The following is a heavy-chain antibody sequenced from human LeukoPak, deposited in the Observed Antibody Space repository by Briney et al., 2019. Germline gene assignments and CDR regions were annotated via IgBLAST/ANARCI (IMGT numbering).Heavy chain of an antibody. Sequence: ASVKVSCKASGYTFTSYGISWVRQAPGQGLEWMGWISAYNGNTNYAQKFQGRVTITADKSTSTAYMELSSLRSEDTAVYYCARATYYYDSSGYYRVGDYWGQGTLVTVSS. CDR2: ISAYNGNT. D-gene: IGHD3-22*01. CDR1: GYTFTSYG. J-gene: IGHJ4*02. CDR3: ARATYYYDSSGYYRVGDY. V-gene: IGHV1-18*01.